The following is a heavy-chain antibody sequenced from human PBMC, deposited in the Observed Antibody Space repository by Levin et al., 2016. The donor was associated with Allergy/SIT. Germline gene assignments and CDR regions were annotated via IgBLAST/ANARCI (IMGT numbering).Heavy chain of an antibody. Sequence: WVRQAPGQGLEWMGWISAYNGNTNYAQKLQGRVTMTTDTSTSTAYMELRSLRSDDTAVYYCARKRYDDSSGTFDYWGQGTLVTVSS. CDR3: ARKRYDDSSGTFDY. D-gene: IGHD3-22*01. V-gene: IGHV1-18*01. J-gene: IGHJ4*02. CDR2: ISAYNGNT.